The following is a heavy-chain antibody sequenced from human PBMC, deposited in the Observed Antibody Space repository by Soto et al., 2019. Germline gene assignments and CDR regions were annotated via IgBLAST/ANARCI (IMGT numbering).Heavy chain of an antibody. D-gene: IGHD2-15*01. CDR3: ASQYCTSSSCYFDY. CDR1: GNIFTSHW. V-gene: IGHV5-51*01. CDR2: IYVGDSET. Sequence: VESLKSSCKGSGNIFTSHWIWWLLQMAGKGLEWMGIIYVGDSETRYSPPFRGQVTISADKSISTAYLQWSSLKASDAAMYYCASQYCTSSSCYFDYWGQGTLVTVSS. J-gene: IGHJ4*02.